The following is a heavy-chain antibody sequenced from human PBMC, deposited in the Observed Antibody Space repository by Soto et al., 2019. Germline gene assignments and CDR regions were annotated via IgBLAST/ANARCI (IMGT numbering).Heavy chain of an antibody. Sequence: EVQLVESGGGLVQPGGSQRLSCAASGCTISSYWMSWVRQAPGKGLEWVANIKQDGSEKYYVDSVKGRFTISRDNAKNSLYLQMNSLRAEDTAVYYCARSKYGSGSLFFDYWGQGTLVTVSS. CDR3: ARSKYGSGSLFFDY. D-gene: IGHD3-10*01. CDR2: IKQDGSEK. CDR1: GCTISSYW. V-gene: IGHV3-7*01. J-gene: IGHJ4*02.